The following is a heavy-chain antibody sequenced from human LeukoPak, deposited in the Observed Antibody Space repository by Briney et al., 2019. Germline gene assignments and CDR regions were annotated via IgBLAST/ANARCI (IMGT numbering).Heavy chain of an antibody. J-gene: IGHJ6*02. CDR2: ISGNGGDT. Sequence: PGGSLRLSCAAFGFTFSSYAMGWVRQAPGKGLEWVSAISGNGGDTYYADSVKGRFTFSRDNSKNTLYLQMNSLRPEDTAPYYCAKAVWFGEFDYYFFGLDVWGQGTTVTVSS. V-gene: IGHV3-23*01. CDR1: GFTFSSYA. D-gene: IGHD3-10*01. CDR3: AKAVWFGEFDYYFFGLDV.